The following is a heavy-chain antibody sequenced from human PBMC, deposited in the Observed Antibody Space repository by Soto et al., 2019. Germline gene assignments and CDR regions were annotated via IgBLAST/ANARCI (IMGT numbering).Heavy chain of an antibody. Sequence: GXSVKVSCKASGGTFSSYAISWVRQAPGQGLEWMGGIIPIFGTANYAQKFQGRVTITADESTRTAYMELSSLRSEDTAVYYCASCSSTSCYSPLGGMDVWGQGTTVTVSS. J-gene: IGHJ6*02. V-gene: IGHV1-69*13. CDR2: IIPIFGTA. D-gene: IGHD2-2*01. CDR3: ASCSSTSCYSPLGGMDV. CDR1: GGTFSSYA.